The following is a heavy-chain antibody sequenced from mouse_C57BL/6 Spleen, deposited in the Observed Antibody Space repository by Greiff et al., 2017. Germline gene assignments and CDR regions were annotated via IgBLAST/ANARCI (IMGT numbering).Heavy chain of an antibody. Sequence: QVQLQQPGAELVMPGASVKLSCKASGYTFTSYWMHWVKQRPGQGLEWIGEIDPSDSYTNYNQKFKGKSTLTVDKSSSTAYMQLSSLTSEDSAVYYCARSEDGYYRYFDYWGQGTTLTVSS. D-gene: IGHD2-3*01. CDR1: GYTFTSYW. CDR3: ARSEDGYYRYFDY. J-gene: IGHJ2*01. CDR2: IDPSDSYT. V-gene: IGHV1-69*01.